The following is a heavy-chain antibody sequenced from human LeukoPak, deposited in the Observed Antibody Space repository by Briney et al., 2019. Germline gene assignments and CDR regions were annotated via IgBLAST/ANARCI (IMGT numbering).Heavy chain of an antibody. CDR3: ARGPYYDILTGYSPADY. Sequence: GGSLRLSCAASGFTFNIFWMSWVRQAPGKGLEWVANIKHDGSEEYYGDSVRGRFTISRDNAKNSLILQMNSLRGEDTAVYYCARGPYYDILTGYSPADYWGQGTLVTVSS. D-gene: IGHD3-9*01. J-gene: IGHJ4*02. V-gene: IGHV3-7*05. CDR1: GFTFNIFW. CDR2: IKHDGSEE.